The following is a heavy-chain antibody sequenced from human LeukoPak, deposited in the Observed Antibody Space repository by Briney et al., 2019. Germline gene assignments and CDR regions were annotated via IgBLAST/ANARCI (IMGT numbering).Heavy chain of an antibody. CDR1: GFTFSSYG. V-gene: IGHV3-30*02. CDR3: ARGGKRAVAGTRSPQYFQH. CDR2: IRYDGSNK. D-gene: IGHD6-19*01. Sequence: GGSLRLSCAASGFTFSSYGMHWVRQAPGKGLEWVAFIRYDGSNKYYADSVKGRFTISRDNSKNTLYLQMNSLRAEDTAGYYCARGGKRAVAGTRSPQYFQHWGQGTLVTVSS. J-gene: IGHJ1*01.